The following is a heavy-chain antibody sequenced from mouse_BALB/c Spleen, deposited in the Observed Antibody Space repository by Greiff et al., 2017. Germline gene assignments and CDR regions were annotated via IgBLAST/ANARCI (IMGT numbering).Heavy chain of an antibody. D-gene: IGHD3-3*01. V-gene: IGHV1S81*02. Sequence: VQLQQPGAELVKPGASVKLSCKASGYTFTSYYMFWVKQRPGQGLEWIGGINPSNGGTNFNEKFKSKATLTVDKSSSTAYMQLSSLTSEVSAVYYCTRRRDGDYFDYWGQGTTLTVSS. CDR3: TRRRDGDYFDY. CDR2: INPSNGGT. J-gene: IGHJ2*01. CDR1: GYTFTSYY.